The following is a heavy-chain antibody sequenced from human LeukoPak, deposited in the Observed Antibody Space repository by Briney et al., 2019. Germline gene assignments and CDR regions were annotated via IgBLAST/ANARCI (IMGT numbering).Heavy chain of an antibody. D-gene: IGHD2-21*01. J-gene: IGHJ2*01. CDR1: GDSVSSNSVA. CDR3: ARGQHSGRDFDL. Sequence: SQTLSLTCAVSGDSVSSNSVAWTWVRQSPSRGLEWLGRTYYLSKWYNEYAVFVRGRISITADTSRYQFFLQLNSVTTEDTAPDLCARGQHSGRDFDLWGRGTLVTVSS. CDR2: TYYLSKWYN. V-gene: IGHV6-1*01.